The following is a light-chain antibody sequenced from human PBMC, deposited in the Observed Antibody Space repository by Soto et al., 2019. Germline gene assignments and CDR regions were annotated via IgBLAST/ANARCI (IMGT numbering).Light chain of an antibody. J-gene: IGLJ1*01. CDR2: EVN. CDR3: SAIASTHTNV. V-gene: IGLV2-14*01. CDR1: SSDVAFYNH. Sequence: QSVLTQPASVSGSPGQSITISCTGTSSDVAFYNHVSWYQQHPGKAPTLLIYEVNNRPSGVSHRFSGSTSGNTASLTISGLQSEDEADYYCSAIASTHTNVFGTGTKLTVL.